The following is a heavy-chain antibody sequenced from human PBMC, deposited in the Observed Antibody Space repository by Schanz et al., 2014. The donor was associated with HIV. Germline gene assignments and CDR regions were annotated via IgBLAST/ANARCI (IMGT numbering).Heavy chain of an antibody. V-gene: IGHV1-2*02. CDR2: INPNSGGT. D-gene: IGHD3-10*01. CDR1: GDTFTGDF. Sequence: QVQLVQSGAEVKKPGASVKVSCKASGDTFTGDFMHWVRQAPGQGLEWMGWINPNSGGTNYAQEFQGRVTMTRDTSISTAYMELRRLRSDDTAVYYCARDQNVISMVRGVMGGVDYWGQGTLVTVSS. CDR3: ARDQNVISMVRGVMGGVDY. J-gene: IGHJ4*02.